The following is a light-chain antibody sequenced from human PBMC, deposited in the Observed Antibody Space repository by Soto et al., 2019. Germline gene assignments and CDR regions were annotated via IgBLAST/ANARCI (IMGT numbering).Light chain of an antibody. CDR2: DAS. V-gene: IGKV1-5*01. J-gene: IGKJ1*01. CDR3: QQYNSYPWT. Sequence: DIQMTQSPSTLSASVGDRVTITCRASKRINRRLAWYQQKPGKAPNLLIYDASTLESGVPARFSGGDSGTEFTLTISSLQPDDFTTFYCQQYNSYPWTFGQGTKVDIK. CDR1: KRINRR.